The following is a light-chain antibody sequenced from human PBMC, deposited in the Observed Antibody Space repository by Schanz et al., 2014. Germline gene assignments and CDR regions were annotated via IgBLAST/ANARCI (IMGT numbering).Light chain of an antibody. CDR2: DNN. Sequence: QSVLTQPPSVSGAPGQRVTISCTGSSSNIGAGYVVHWYQHLPGTAPKLLIYDNNNRPSGVPDRFSGSKSGTSASLAITGLQAEDEADYYCQSYDSSLSGSGVFGGGTKVTVL. CDR1: SSNIGAGYV. CDR3: QSYDSSLSGSGV. J-gene: IGLJ2*01. V-gene: IGLV1-40*01.